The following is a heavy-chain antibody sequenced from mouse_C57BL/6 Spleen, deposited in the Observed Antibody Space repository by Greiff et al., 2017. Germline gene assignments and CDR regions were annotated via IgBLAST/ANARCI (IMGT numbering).Heavy chain of an antibody. CDR1: GFTFSSYG. CDR2: ISSGGSYT. Sequence: EVQRVESGGDLVKPGGSLKLSCAASGFTFSSYGMSWVRQTPDKRLEWVATISSGGSYTYYPDSVKGRFTISRDNAKNTLYLQMSSLKSEDTAMYYCARQDYDYAWFAYWGQGTLVTVSA. J-gene: IGHJ3*01. CDR3: ARQDYDYAWFAY. V-gene: IGHV5-6*01. D-gene: IGHD2-4*01.